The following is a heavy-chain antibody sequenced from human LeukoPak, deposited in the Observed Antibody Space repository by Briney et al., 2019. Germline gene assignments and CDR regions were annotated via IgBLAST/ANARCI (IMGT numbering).Heavy chain of an antibody. D-gene: IGHD2-2*02. CDR1: GGSISSGGYY. J-gene: IGHJ5*02. CDR3: ARVRGYCSSTSCYTPRDLNWFDP. CDR2: IYHSGST. Sequence: SETLSLTCTVSGGSISSGGYYWSWIRQPPGKGLEWIGYIYHSGSTYYNPSLRSRVTISVDRSKNQFSLKLSSVTAADTAVYYCARVRGYCSSTSCYTPRDLNWFDPWGQGTLVTVSS. V-gene: IGHV4-30-2*01.